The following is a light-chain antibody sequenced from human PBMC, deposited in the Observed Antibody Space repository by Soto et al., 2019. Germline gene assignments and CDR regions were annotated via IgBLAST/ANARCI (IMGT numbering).Light chain of an antibody. J-gene: IGLJ2*01. CDR1: SSNIGAGFD. V-gene: IGLV1-40*01. CDR2: GNN. Sequence: QSVLTPPPSVSGAPGQRVTIPCTGTSSNIGAGFDVHWYQHLPGTAPKLLIYGNNHRPSGVPDRFSGSKSGTSASLAITGLQAEDEADYSCQSFDTSLGRSVFGGGTKLTVL. CDR3: QSFDTSLGRSV.